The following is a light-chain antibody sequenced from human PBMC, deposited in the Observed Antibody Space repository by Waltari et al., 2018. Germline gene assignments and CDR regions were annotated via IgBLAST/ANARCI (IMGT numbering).Light chain of an antibody. V-gene: IGKV1-5*01. CDR3: QQYSSFWT. Sequence: DIQMTQSPSTLSASVGDRVTITCRASQPITTWVAWYQQKPGQAPHLLIYDASRLEFGVPTRFSGSGSGTEFTLTISSLWPDDFATYYCQQYSSFWTFGQGTKVEIK. J-gene: IGKJ1*01. CDR2: DAS. CDR1: QPITTW.